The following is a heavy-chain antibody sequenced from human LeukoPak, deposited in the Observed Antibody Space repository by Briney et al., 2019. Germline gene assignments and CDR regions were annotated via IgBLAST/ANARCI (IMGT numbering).Heavy chain of an antibody. CDR1: GFTFSSYW. Sequence: PGGSLRLSCAASGFTFSSYWMGWVRQAPGKGLEWVANIKQDGSEKYYVDSVKGRFTISRDNAKNSLYLQMNSLRAEDTAVYYCARGPYYYDSSGYRDAFDIWGQGTMVTVSS. CDR3: ARGPYYYDSSGYRDAFDI. CDR2: IKQDGSEK. D-gene: IGHD3-22*01. J-gene: IGHJ3*02. V-gene: IGHV3-7*01.